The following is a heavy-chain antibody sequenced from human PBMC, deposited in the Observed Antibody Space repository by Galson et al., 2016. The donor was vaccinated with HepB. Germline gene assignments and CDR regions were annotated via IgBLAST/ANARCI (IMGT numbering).Heavy chain of an antibody. D-gene: IGHD2-21*01. CDR2: INPKRGGT. CDR3: AREKLWSGNELLGHFDS. Sequence: SLKVSCKASGYNFNDHYIHWVRQVPGQGLEWMGWINPKRGGTTYADKFQGGVTMTSDTSTNTAFMELSNLESDDTAIYYCAREKLWSGNELLGHFDSWGQGTLVTVSS. J-gene: IGHJ4*02. V-gene: IGHV1-2*02. CDR1: GYNFNDHY.